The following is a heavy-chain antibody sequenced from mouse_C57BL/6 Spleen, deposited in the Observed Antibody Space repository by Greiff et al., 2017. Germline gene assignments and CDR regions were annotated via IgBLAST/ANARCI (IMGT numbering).Heavy chain of an antibody. CDR1: GFTFNTYA. CDR3: VIGGYYYGSSYDFDY. D-gene: IGHD1-1*01. Sequence: DVMLVESGGGLVQPKGSLKLSCAASGFTFNTYAMHWVRQAPGKGLEWVARIRSKSSNYASYYADSVKDRFTISRDDSQSMLYLQMNNLRTEDTAMYDCVIGGYYYGSSYDFDYWGQGTTLTVSS. V-gene: IGHV10-3*01. CDR2: IRSKSSNYAS. J-gene: IGHJ2*01.